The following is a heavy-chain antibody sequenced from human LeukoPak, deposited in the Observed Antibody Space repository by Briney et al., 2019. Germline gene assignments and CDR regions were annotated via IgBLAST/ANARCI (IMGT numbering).Heavy chain of an antibody. Sequence: SETLSLTCAVSGGSLISNNWWSWVRQPPKKGLEWIGEIFHSGGTNYNPSLKSRVTISVDTSKNQFSLKLSSVTAADTAVYYCARDSMRAFDIWGQGTMVTVSS. CDR1: GGSLISNNW. V-gene: IGHV4-4*02. J-gene: IGHJ3*02. CDR2: IFHSGGT. CDR3: ARDSMRAFDI. D-gene: IGHD2-8*01.